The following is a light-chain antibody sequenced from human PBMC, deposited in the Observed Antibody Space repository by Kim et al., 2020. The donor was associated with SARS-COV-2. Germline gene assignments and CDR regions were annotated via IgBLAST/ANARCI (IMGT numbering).Light chain of an antibody. CDR3: QQSYKAPYT. CDR1: QSISSN. J-gene: IGKJ2*01. Sequence: ASVGDRVTITCRASQSISSNLNWYQHEPGTAPKLLIYAASILQSGVPSKFSGSGVGADFSLTITDLRPDDSATYYCQQSYKAPYTFGPGTKVDIK. V-gene: IGKV1-39*01. CDR2: AAS.